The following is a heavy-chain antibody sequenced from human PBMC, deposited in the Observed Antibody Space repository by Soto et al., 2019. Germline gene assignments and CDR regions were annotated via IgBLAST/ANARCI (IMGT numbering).Heavy chain of an antibody. CDR1: GFTFSSYA. Sequence: EVQLLESGGGLVQPGGSLRLSCAASGFTFSSYAMSWVRQAPGKGLEWVSAISGSGGSTYYADSVKGRFTISRDNSKNTLYLQMNSLRAEDTAVYYCAKDSVVVVPAAIHYYYYYMDVWGKGTTVTVSS. J-gene: IGHJ6*03. V-gene: IGHV3-23*01. CDR3: AKDSVVVVPAAIHYYYYYMDV. D-gene: IGHD2-2*01. CDR2: ISGSGGST.